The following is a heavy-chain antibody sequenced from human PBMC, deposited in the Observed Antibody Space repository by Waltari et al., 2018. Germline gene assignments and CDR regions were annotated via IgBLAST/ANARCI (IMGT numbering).Heavy chain of an antibody. J-gene: IGHJ2*01. CDR1: GFTLSNYD. CDR2: IGVSGDT. D-gene: IGHD2-8*02. V-gene: IGHV3-13*01. CDR3: AREYCTGYGCPDWWYFDL. Sequence: EVQLVESGGGLVQPGGSLRLSCAASGFTLSNYDLHWVRQTAEKGLEWCSAIGVSGDTYYSDSVRCRFTISRENAKNSLYLQMESLTAGDTAIYYCAREYCTGYGCPDWWYFDLWGRGTLVTVSS.